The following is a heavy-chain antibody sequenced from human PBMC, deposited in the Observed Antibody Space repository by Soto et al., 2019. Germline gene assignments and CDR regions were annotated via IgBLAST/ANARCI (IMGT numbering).Heavy chain of an antibody. CDR2: ISSSSSTI. CDR1: GFTFTSYS. D-gene: IGHD1-26*01. J-gene: IGHJ4*02. V-gene: IGHV3-48*02. Sequence: EVQLVESGGGLVQPRGSLRLSCAASGFTFTSYSMNWVRQAPGKGLEWVSYISSSSSTIYYADSMKGRFTISRDHAKNSLYLQVNSLRDEDTAVYYWVRGGATILDYWGRGTLVTVSS. CDR3: VRGGATILDY.